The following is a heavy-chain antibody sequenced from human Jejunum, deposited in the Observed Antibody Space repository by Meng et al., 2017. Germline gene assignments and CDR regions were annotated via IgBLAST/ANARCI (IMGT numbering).Heavy chain of an antibody. V-gene: IGHV3-23*01. Sequence: EVHLLESGGALVQPGGSLRLSCAASGLTFSTSALSWVRQAPGKGLEWVSSISGSGAYTYYADSVQGRFTISRDNSENTLYLQMNSLRVEDTATYYCAKDRTIWGYFDPWGQGTLVTVSS. CDR3: AKDRTIWGYFDP. CDR2: ISGSGAYT. J-gene: IGHJ5*02. D-gene: IGHD3-16*01. CDR1: GLTFSTSA.